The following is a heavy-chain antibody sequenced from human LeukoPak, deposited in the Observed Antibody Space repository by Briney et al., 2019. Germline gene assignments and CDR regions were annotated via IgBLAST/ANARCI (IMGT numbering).Heavy chain of an antibody. CDR2: ISSSGTYI. D-gene: IGHD2-15*01. Sequence: GGSLRLSCVVSGFTFSRYSMNWVRQAPGKGLEWVSSISSSGTYIYYADSVKGRFTISRDNAKNSLYLQMNSLRAEDTAVYYCARYLVVVTDYFDYWGQGTLVTVSS. CDR1: GFTFSRYS. V-gene: IGHV3-21*01. J-gene: IGHJ4*02. CDR3: ARYLVVVTDYFDY.